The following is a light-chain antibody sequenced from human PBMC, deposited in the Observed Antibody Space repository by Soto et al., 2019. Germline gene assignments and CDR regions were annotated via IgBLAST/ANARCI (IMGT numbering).Light chain of an antibody. V-gene: IGLV3-21*02. Sequence: SYELAQPPSGSVAPGRTATITFGGNNIGSKSVHWYHQNPGQAPVLVVYDDDDRPSGIPERISGSNSGNTATLTISRVEAGDEADYYCQVWDSSSDHYVFGTGTKVTGL. CDR3: QVWDSSSDHYV. CDR1: NIGSKS. J-gene: IGLJ1*01. CDR2: DDD.